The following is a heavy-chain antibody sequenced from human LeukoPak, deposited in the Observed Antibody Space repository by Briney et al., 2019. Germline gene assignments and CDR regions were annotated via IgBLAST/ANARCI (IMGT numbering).Heavy chain of an antibody. CDR2: ISAQHGQT. CDR3: ARTEYTMIVVLGAFDI. V-gene: IGHV1-18*01. CDR1: GYSENFYG. J-gene: IGHJ3*02. D-gene: IGHD3-22*01. Sequence: ASVKVSCKTSGYSENFYGITWVRQVAGQGLEWMGWISAQHGQTEYAPKSQDRVTMTTDTSTSTAYMELRSLRSDDTAVYYCARTEYTMIVVLGAFDIWGQGTMVTVSS.